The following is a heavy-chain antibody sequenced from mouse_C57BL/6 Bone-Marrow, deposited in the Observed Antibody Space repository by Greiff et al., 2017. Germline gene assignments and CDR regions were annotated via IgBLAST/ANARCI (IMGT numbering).Heavy chain of an antibody. CDR3: ARGGVTVVEGNYAMDY. V-gene: IGHV1-55*01. CDR2: IYPGSGST. Sequence: QLQQPGAELVKPGASVKMSCKASGYTFTSYWITWVKQRPGQGLEWIGDIYPGSGSTNYNEKFKSKATLTVDTSSSTAYMQLSSLTSEDSAVYYCARGGVTVVEGNYAMDYWGQGTSVTVSS. D-gene: IGHD1-1*01. CDR1: GYTFTSYW. J-gene: IGHJ4*01.